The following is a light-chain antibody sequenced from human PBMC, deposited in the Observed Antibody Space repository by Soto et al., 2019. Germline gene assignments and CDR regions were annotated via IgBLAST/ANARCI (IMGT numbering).Light chain of an antibody. V-gene: IGKV1-5*02. CDR3: QQFHSYSPT. CDR1: KGVSGW. J-gene: IGKJ1*01. CDR2: DAS. Sequence: DIQMTQSLSTLFDSVGARVPLLSRAGKGVSGWLAWYQQNPGKAPKLLIYDASTLESGVPSRFSGSGSGTEFTLTITSLQPDDFATYYCQQFHSYSPTFGQGTKVELK.